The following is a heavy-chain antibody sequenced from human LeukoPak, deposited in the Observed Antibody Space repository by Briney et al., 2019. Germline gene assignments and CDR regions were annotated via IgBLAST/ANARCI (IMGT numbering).Heavy chain of an antibody. CDR1: GGSISSGDYY. Sequence: PSETLSLTCTVSGGSISSGDYYWSWIRQPPGKGLEWIGYIYYSGSTYYNPSLKSRVTISVDTSKNQFSLKLSSVTAADTAVYYCARGCSSTSRSRVGWFDPWGQGTLVTVSS. CDR2: IYYSGST. V-gene: IGHV4-30-4*08. CDR3: ARGCSSTSRSRVGWFDP. J-gene: IGHJ5*02. D-gene: IGHD2-2*01.